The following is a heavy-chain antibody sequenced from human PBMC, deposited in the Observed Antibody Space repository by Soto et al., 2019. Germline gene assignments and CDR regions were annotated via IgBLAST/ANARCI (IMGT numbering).Heavy chain of an antibody. CDR3: AKAHVAAAGDPFDY. D-gene: IGHD6-13*01. CDR2: ISGSGGST. CDR1: GFTSSSYA. J-gene: IGHJ4*02. Sequence: EVQVLESGGGLVQRGGSLRLSCAASGFTSSSYAMSWVRQAPGRGLEWVSTISGSGGSTYYADSVKGRFTISRDNSKNTLYLQMNSLRAEDTAVYYCAKAHVAAAGDPFDYWGQGTLVTVSS. V-gene: IGHV3-23*01.